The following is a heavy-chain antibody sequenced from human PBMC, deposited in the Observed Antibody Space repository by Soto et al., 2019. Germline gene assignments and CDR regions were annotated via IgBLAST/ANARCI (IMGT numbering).Heavy chain of an antibody. CDR2: ISYDGSNK. Sequence: PGGSLRLSCAASGFTFSSYGMHWVRQAPGKGLEWVAVISYDGSNKYYADSVKGRFTISRDNSKNTLYLQMNSLRAEDTAVYYCATRENYYNIELDYWGQGTLVTVSS. CDR1: GFTFSSYG. J-gene: IGHJ4*02. V-gene: IGHV3-30*03. CDR3: ATRENYYNIELDY. D-gene: IGHD3-10*01.